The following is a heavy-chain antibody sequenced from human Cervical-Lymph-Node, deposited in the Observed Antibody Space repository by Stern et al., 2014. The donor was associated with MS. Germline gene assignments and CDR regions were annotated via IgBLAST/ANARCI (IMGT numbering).Heavy chain of an antibody. Sequence: VQLVESGAEVKQPGESLKISCKGSGYSFPNYWIGWVRQMPGQGLEWMGIINPGDSDTRYSPPFQGQVTISVDKSTSTAYLQWSSLKASDTAMYYCARRHCASRSSCDYFDFWGQGTLVTVSS. D-gene: IGHD1-26*01. CDR1: GYSFPNYW. J-gene: IGHJ4*02. CDR2: INPGDSDT. V-gene: IGHV5-51*01. CDR3: ARRHCASRSSCDYFDF.